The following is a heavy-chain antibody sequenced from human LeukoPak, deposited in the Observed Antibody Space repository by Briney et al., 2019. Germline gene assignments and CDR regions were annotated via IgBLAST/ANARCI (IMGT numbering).Heavy chain of an antibody. D-gene: IGHD5-24*01. Sequence: SETLSLTCAVYGGSFSGYYWSWIRQPPGKGLEWIGEINHSGSTNYNPSLKSRVTISVDTSKNQFSLKLSSVTAADTAVYYCARDQVDGYNSRYSRPQARNFDYWGQGTLVTVSS. CDR3: ARDQVDGYNSRYSRPQARNFDY. CDR2: INHSGST. V-gene: IGHV4-34*01. CDR1: GGSFSGYY. J-gene: IGHJ4*02.